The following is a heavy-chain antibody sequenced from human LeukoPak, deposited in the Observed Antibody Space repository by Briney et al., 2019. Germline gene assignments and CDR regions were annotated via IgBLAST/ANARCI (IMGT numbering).Heavy chain of an antibody. J-gene: IGHJ4*02. V-gene: IGHV3-21*01. CDR1: XXTFXXXX. Sequence: SXXXXXXTFXXXXXXWXXXAPXXXLXXVSSISSSSSYIYYADSVKGRFTISTDNAKNSLYLQMNSLRAEDTAVYYCARVGTHSFDYWGQGTLVTVSS. CDR2: ISSSSSYI. CDR3: ARVGTHSFDY. D-gene: IGHD3/OR15-3a*01.